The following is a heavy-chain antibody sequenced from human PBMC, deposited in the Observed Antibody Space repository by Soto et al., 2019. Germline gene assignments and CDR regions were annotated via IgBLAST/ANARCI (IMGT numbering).Heavy chain of an antibody. CDR2: IYYSGST. CDR3: ARDKTYYYGSGSYYNSFWFDP. V-gene: IGHV4-30-4*01. CDR1: GGSIISGDYY. Sequence: SETLSLTCTVSGGSIISGDYYFICIRQPPWNGLELIGYIYYSGSTYYNPSLKSRVTISVDTSKNQFSLKLSSVTAADTAVYYCARDKTYYYGSGSYYNSFWFDPWGQGTLVTVSS. D-gene: IGHD3-10*01. J-gene: IGHJ5*02.